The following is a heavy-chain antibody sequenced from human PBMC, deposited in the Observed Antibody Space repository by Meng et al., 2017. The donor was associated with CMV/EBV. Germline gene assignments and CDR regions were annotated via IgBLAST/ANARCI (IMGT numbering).Heavy chain of an antibody. CDR2: IIPIFGTA. D-gene: IGHD6-6*01. CDR1: GGTFSSYA. CDR3: ASRYSSSPGNFDY. Sequence: SVKVSCKASGGTFSSYAISWVRQAPGQGLEWMGGIIPIFGTANYAQKFQGRVTITTDESTSTAYMELSSLRSEDTAVYYCASRYSSSPGNFDYWGQGTLVTVSS. V-gene: IGHV1-69*05. J-gene: IGHJ4*02.